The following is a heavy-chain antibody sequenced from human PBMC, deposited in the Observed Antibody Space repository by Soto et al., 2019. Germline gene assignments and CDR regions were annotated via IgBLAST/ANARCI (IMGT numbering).Heavy chain of an antibody. CDR1: GGSISSSSYY. J-gene: IGHJ4*02. Sequence: QLQLQESGPGLVKPSETLSLTCTVSGGSISSSSYYWGCIRQHPRKGLEWIGSIYYSGSTYYNPSIKSRVTMPVNTSKNQFSLKLSSVTAVDTAVYYWARLSPTGTLDYWGQGTLVTVSS. D-gene: IGHD4-17*01. V-gene: IGHV4-39*01. CDR2: IYYSGST. CDR3: ARLSPTGTLDY.